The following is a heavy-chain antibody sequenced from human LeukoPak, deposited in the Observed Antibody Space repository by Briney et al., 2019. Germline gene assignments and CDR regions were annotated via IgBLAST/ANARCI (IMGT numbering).Heavy chain of an antibody. CDR1: GYSFPNYW. CDR2: IYPGDSDT. J-gene: IGHJ4*02. Sequence: GESLKISCKGSGYSFPNYWIGWVRQMPGKGLGWMGIIYPGDSDTRYSPSFQGQVTISADKSISTAYLQWSSLKASDTAMYYCARQRGSSGCWYFDYWGQGTLVTVSS. D-gene: IGHD6-19*01. CDR3: ARQRGSSGCWYFDY. V-gene: IGHV5-51*01.